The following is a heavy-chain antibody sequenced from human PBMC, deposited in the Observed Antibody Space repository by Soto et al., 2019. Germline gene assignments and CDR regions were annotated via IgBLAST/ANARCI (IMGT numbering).Heavy chain of an antibody. J-gene: IGHJ4*01. CDR2: IDANNGRT. Sequence: ASVKVSCKASGYAFTSYAIHWVRQAPGHRLEWMGWIDANNGRTKYSQNFQDRVTITRDTSASTAYMELSRLRSEDTAVYYCARGRWTQRTADYYLDYWGHGTLVTVSS. D-gene: IGHD1-1*01. CDR1: GYAFTSYA. CDR3: ARGRWTQRTADYYLDY. V-gene: IGHV1-3*01.